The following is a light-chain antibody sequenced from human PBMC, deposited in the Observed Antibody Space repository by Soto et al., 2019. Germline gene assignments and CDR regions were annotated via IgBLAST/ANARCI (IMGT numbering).Light chain of an antibody. J-gene: IGKJ3*01. Sequence: DIRMTQSPSSLSASVGDRVTITCQASQDISNYLNWYQQKPGKAPKLLIYDASNLETGVPSRFSGSGSGTDFTFTISSLQPEDIATYYCLQEAFGPGTKVDIK. V-gene: IGKV1-33*01. CDR2: DAS. CDR3: LQEA. CDR1: QDISNY.